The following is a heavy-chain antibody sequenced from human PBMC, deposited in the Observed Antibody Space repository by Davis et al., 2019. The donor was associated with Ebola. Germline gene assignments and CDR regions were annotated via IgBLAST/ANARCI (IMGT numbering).Heavy chain of an antibody. D-gene: IGHD5-12*01. V-gene: IGHV4-38-2*01. J-gene: IGHJ4*02. CDR3: ARLGIVATF. CDR1: GFSISSGYY. CDR2: FYSGGST. Sequence: PSETLSLTCAVSGFSISSGYYWGWIRQPPEKGLEWIGSFYSGGSTYYNPSLKSRVTISVDTSRNQFPLEVNSVTAADTAVYYCARLGIVATFWGQGTLVTVSS.